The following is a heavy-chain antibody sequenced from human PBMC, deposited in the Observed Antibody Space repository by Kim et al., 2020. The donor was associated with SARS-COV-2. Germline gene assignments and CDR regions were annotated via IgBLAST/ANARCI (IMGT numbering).Heavy chain of an antibody. CDR3: ARAYRSGWAYIDY. D-gene: IGHD6-19*01. V-gene: IGHV3-21*01. J-gene: IGHJ4*02. CDR2: ISSSSSYI. Sequence: GGSLRHSCAASGFTFSSYSMNWVRQAPGKGLEWVSSISSSSSYIYYADSVKGRFTISRDNAKNSLYLQMNSLRAEDTAVYYCARAYRSGWAYIDYWGQGTLVTVSS. CDR1: GFTFSSYS.